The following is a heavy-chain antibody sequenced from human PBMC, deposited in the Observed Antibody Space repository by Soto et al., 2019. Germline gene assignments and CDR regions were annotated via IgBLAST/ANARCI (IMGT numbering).Heavy chain of an antibody. Sequence: QVQLQQWGAGLLKPSETLSLTCAVYGGSFSGYYWSWIRQPPGKGLEWIGEINHSGSTNYNPSLKSRVTKSVDTSKNQFSLKLSSVTAADTAVYYCARGSPPVWQQLKYYFDYWGQGTLVTVSS. V-gene: IGHV4-34*01. CDR3: ARGSPPVWQQLKYYFDY. D-gene: IGHD6-13*01. J-gene: IGHJ4*02. CDR2: INHSGST. CDR1: GGSFSGYY.